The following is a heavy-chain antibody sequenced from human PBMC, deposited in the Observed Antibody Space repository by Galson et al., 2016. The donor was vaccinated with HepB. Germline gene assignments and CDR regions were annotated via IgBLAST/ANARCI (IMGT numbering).Heavy chain of an antibody. D-gene: IGHD1-1*01. CDR2: IKQDGRET. CDR3: ARAQWNPARQAAYFDH. CDR1: GFTFSSFW. Sequence: SLRLSCAASGFTFSSFWMNWVRQAPGKGLEWVANIKQDGRETYYVDSVKGRFTISRDNAKSSLSLQMDSLRGDDTAVYYCARAQWNPARQAAYFDHWGQGIMVTVSS. J-gene: IGHJ4*02. V-gene: IGHV3-7*04.